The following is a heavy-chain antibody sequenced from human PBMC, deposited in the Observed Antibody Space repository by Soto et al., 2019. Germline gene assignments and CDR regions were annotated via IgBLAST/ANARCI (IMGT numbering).Heavy chain of an antibody. V-gene: IGHV3-33*01. D-gene: IGHD3-10*01. Sequence: GGSLRLSCAASGFTFSSYGMHWVRQAPGKGLEWVAVIWYDGSNKYYADSVKGRFTISRDNSKNTLYLQMNSLRAEDTAVYYCARDSSGSGSFPYYYYYGMDVWGQGTTVTVSS. CDR3: ARDSSGSGSFPYYYYYGMDV. CDR1: GFTFSSYG. J-gene: IGHJ6*02. CDR2: IWYDGSNK.